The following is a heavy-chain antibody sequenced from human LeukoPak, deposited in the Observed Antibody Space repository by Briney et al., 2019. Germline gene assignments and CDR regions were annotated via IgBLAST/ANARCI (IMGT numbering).Heavy chain of an antibody. J-gene: IGHJ4*02. CDR1: GGSFKGYY. D-gene: IGHD3-22*01. Sequence: SETLSLTCAVYGGSFKGYYWSWIRRPPGEGLEWFGEINQNGRTDYKPPLKSRVTISVDTSKNQFSLKLRSLPPEDPAVAYCVRRIRVGSNNHYYHSSTFPFDYWGQGTLVTVSS. CDR3: VRRIRVGSNNHYYHSSTFPFDY. CDR2: INQNGRT. V-gene: IGHV4-34*01.